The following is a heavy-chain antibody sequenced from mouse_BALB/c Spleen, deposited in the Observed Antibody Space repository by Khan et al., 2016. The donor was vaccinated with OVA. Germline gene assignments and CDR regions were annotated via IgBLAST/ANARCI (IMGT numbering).Heavy chain of an antibody. D-gene: IGHD2-1*01. CDR1: GYTFTSYW. Sequence: QVQLQQPGAELVRPGASVKLSCKASGYTFTSYWINWVKQRPGQGLEWIGNIYPSDSYTNYNQKFKDKATFTVDKSSSTAYMQLSSPTSEDSAVYDCTRSGGNYDYAMDYWGQGTSVTVSS. J-gene: IGHJ4*01. V-gene: IGHV1-69*02. CDR3: TRSGGNYDYAMDY. CDR2: IYPSDSYT.